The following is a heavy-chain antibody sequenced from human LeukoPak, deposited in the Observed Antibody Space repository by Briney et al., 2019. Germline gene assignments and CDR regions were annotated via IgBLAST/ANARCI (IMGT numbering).Heavy chain of an antibody. CDR3: ARALSGWYGLGY. V-gene: IGHV4-34*01. CDR1: GGSFSGYY. CDR2: INHSGST. Sequence: SETLSLTCAVSGGSFSGYYWSWIRQPPGKGLEWIGEINHSGSTNYNPSLKSRVTISVDTSKNQFSLKLSSVTAADTAVYYCARALSGWYGLGYWGQGTLVTVSS. J-gene: IGHJ4*02. D-gene: IGHD2-15*01.